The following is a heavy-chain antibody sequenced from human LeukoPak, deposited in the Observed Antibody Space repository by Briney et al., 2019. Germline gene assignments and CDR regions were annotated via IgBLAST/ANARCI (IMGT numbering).Heavy chain of an antibody. CDR3: IDVGSSD. D-gene: IGHD1-26*01. CDR1: GFSFSAAW. CDR2: IKNDGSDK. Sequence: PGGSLRLSCEASGFSFSAAWMTWVRQAPGKGLEWVATIKNDGSDKYYVDSVKGRFTLSRDNAKNLLYLQMNSLRVEDTAVYYCIDVGSSDGGQGTLVTVSS. V-gene: IGHV3-7*01. J-gene: IGHJ4*02.